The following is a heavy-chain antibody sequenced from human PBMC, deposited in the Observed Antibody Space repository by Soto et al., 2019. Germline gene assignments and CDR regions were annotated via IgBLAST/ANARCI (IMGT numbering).Heavy chain of an antibody. CDR2: ISSSSSTI. Sequence: GGSLRLSCAASGFTFSSYSMNWVRQAPGKGLEWVSYISSSSSTIYYADSVKGRFTISRDNSKNTLYLQMNSLRAEDTAVYYCAKDMIGYHRPVDVWGQGTTVTVSS. CDR3: AKDMIGYHRPVDV. D-gene: IGHD3-9*01. V-gene: IGHV3-48*01. CDR1: GFTFSSYS. J-gene: IGHJ6*02.